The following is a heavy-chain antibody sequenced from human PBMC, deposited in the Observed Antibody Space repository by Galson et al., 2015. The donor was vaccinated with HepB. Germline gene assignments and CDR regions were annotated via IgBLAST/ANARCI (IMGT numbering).Heavy chain of an antibody. Sequence: SLRLSCAASGFTFSAYAMNWVRQAPGKGLEWVSAISTSGNNGYYADSVKGRFTISRDNSKNTLYLQMNSLRAEDTAVYYCAKWVEPFGFFDYWGQGSLVTVSS. J-gene: IGHJ4*02. CDR2: ISTSGNNG. D-gene: IGHD1-26*01. V-gene: IGHV3-23*01. CDR1: GFTFSAYA. CDR3: AKWVEPFGFFDY.